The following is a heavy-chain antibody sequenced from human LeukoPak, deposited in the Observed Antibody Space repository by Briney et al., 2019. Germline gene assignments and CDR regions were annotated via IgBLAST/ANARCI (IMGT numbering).Heavy chain of an antibody. V-gene: IGHV3-21*01. J-gene: IGHJ4*02. D-gene: IGHD2-2*01. CDR3: AREDRRYCISTSCHRYFDY. CDR2: ISSSSSYI. CDR1: GFTFSSYS. Sequence: GGSLRLSCAASGFTFSSYSMNWVRQAPGKGLEWVSSISSSSSYIYYADSAKGRFTISRDNAKNSLYLQMNSLRAEDTAVYYCAREDRRYCISTSCHRYFDYWGQGTLVTVSS.